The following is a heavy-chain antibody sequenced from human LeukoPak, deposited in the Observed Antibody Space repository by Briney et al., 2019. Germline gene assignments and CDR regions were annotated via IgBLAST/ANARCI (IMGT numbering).Heavy chain of an antibody. Sequence: GGSLRLSCAASGFTFSDHYMSWIRQAPGKGLEWVSYISSFSTFTNYADSVKGRVTISRDNAKNSLDLQFNSLRVEDTAVYYCARGGDYFDHWGQGTLVTVSS. V-gene: IGHV3-11*06. CDR3: ARGGDYFDH. D-gene: IGHD4-17*01. CDR1: GFTFSDHY. J-gene: IGHJ4*02. CDR2: ISSFSTFT.